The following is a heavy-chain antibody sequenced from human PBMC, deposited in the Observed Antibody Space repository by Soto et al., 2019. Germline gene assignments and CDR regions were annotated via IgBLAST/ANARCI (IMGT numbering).Heavy chain of an antibody. CDR1: GFTFSSYG. CDR3: AREGKYSSSSWGYYMDV. V-gene: IGHV3-33*01. CDR2: IWYDGSNK. D-gene: IGHD6-6*01. J-gene: IGHJ6*03. Sequence: GGSLRLSCAASGFTFSSYGMHWVRQAPGKGLEWVAVIWYDGSNKYYADSVKGRFTISRDNSKNTLYLQMNSLRAEDTAVYYCAREGKYSSSSWGYYMDVWGKGTTVTVSS.